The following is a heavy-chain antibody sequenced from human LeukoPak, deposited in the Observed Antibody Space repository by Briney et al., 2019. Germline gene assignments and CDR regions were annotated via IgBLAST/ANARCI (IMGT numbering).Heavy chain of an antibody. CDR3: AKGAYGSGSYLLFDY. J-gene: IGHJ4*02. D-gene: IGHD3-10*01. CDR1: GFTFSSYA. Sequence: GGSLRLSCAASGFTFSSYAMSWVRQAPGKGLEWVSAISGSGGSTYYADSVKGRFTISRDNSKNTLYLQMNSMRAEDTAVYYCAKGAYGSGSYLLFDYWGQGTLVTVSS. V-gene: IGHV3-23*01. CDR2: ISGSGGST.